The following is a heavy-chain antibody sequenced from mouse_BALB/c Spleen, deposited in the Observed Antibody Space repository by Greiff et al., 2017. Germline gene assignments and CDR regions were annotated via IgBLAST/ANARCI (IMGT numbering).Heavy chain of an antibody. CDR1: GFTFSSYA. V-gene: IGHV5-9-3*01. CDR2: ISSGGSYT. Sequence: DVQLVESGGGLVKPGGSLKLSCAASGFTFSSYAMSWVRQTPEKRLEWVATISSGGSYTYYPDSVKGRFTISRDNAKNTLYLQMSSLRSEDTAMYYCARLTAPFAYWGQGTLVTVSA. D-gene: IGHD1-2*01. J-gene: IGHJ3*01. CDR3: ARLTAPFAY.